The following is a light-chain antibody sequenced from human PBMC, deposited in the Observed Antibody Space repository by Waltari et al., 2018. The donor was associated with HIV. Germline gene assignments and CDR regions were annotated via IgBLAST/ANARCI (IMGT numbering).Light chain of an antibody. Sequence: FALIQPAPVSGSPGRSATTSCSRTGIDNGNYCYWYQQFTGTAPQLPHFKVNSRPSGVSCRLASFKSGDTASLTISGLQPEQEATYYCTSLGDTNSILFGGGTLLTVL. CDR2: KVN. CDR1: GIDNGNYC. V-gene: IGLV2-14*01. J-gene: IGLJ2*01. CDR3: TSLGDTNSIL.